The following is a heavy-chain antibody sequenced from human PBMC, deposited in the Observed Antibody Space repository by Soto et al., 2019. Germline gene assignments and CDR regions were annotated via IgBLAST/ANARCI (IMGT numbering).Heavy chain of an antibody. CDR3: AKGYCSGGSCYSPPELDSYYYYMDV. CDR1: GFTFSSYA. Sequence: GGSLRLSCAASGFTFSSYAMSWVRQAPGKGLEWVSAISGSGGSTYYADSVKGRFTISRDNSKNTLYLQMISLGAEDTAVYYCAKGYCSGGSCYSPPELDSYYYYMDVWGKGTTVTVSS. CDR2: ISGSGGST. V-gene: IGHV3-23*01. J-gene: IGHJ6*03. D-gene: IGHD2-15*01.